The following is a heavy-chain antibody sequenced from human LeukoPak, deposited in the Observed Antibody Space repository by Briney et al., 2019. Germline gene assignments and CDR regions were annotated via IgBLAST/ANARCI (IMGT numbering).Heavy chain of an antibody. CDR1: GGSISSYY. J-gene: IGHJ3*02. CDR3: ASSFSYYDSSGYSTRDAFDI. D-gene: IGHD3-22*01. Sequence: SETLSLTCTVSGGSISSYYWSWIRQPPGKGLEWIGYIYYSGSTNYNPSLKSRVTISVDTSKNQFSLKLSSVTAADTAVYYCASSFSYYDSSGYSTRDAFDIWGQGTMVTVSS. CDR2: IYYSGST. V-gene: IGHV4-59*01.